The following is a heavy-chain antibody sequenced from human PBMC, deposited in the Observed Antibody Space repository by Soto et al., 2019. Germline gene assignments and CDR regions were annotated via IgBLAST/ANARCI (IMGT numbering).Heavy chain of an antibody. CDR1: GFSFTDYA. CDR2: ISYDGNNK. D-gene: IGHD2-2*01. CDR3: AKSFCASTNCYAKDFDC. Sequence: QVQLVESGGGVVQPGRSLRLSCGASGFSFTDYAMHWVRQAPGKGLEWAAVISYDGNNKYYADSVKGRFAISRDNSRNPLYLQMDRLTTEDTAVYYCAKSFCASTNCYAKDFDCWGQGTLVTVSS. V-gene: IGHV3-30*18. J-gene: IGHJ4*02.